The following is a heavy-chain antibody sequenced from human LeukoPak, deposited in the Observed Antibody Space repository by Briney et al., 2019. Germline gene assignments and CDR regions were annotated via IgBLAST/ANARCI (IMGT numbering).Heavy chain of an antibody. CDR1: GFTFSSYG. CDR3: AELGITMIGGV. J-gene: IGHJ6*04. V-gene: IGHV3-30*02. D-gene: IGHD3-10*02. Sequence: PGGSLRLSCAASGFTFSSYGMHWVRQAPGKGLEWVAFIRYDGRSKYYADSVKGRFTISRDNSKNTLYLQMNSLRAEDTAVYYCAELGITMIGGVWGKGTTVTISS. CDR2: IRYDGRSK.